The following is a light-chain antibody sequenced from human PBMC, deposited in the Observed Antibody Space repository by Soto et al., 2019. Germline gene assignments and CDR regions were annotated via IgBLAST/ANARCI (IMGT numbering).Light chain of an antibody. J-gene: IGKJ3*01. CDR3: QQSYSTPQT. V-gene: IGKV1-39*01. Sequence: DIQMTQSPSSLSASVGDRVTITCRASQSISSYLNWYQQKPGKAPKLLIYAASSWQTGVPARFSGSGSGTDFTLTISSLQPEDFATYYCQQSYSTPQTFGHGTKVDIK. CDR2: AAS. CDR1: QSISSY.